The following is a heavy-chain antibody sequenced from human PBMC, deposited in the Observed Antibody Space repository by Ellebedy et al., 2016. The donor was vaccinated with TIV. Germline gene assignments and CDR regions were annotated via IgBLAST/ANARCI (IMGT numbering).Heavy chain of an antibody. J-gene: IGHJ3*01. V-gene: IGHV3-11*04. Sequence: GESLKISCAASGFTFPAHYFTWIRRAPGKGLEWISYIGNSGSPTYYADSVKGRFSISRDNARNLVYLQMNSLRAEDTAVYYCAREAHLDAFDVWGQGTLVTVSS. CDR3: AREAHLDAFDV. CDR2: IGNSGSPT. CDR1: GFTFPAHY.